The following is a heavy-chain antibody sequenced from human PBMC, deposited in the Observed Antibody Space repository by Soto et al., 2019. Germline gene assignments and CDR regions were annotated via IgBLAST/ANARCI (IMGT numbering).Heavy chain of an antibody. CDR3: AKNGDFWSWGMDV. Sequence: GGSLRLSCAASGFAFSTYAMTWVRQAPGKGLEWVSIISSSGDATYYVDSVKGRFTISRDNSRNTLNLQMNSLRAEDTAVYYCAKNGDFWSWGMDVWGQGTTVTVSS. CDR1: GFAFSTYA. D-gene: IGHD3-3*01. J-gene: IGHJ6*02. V-gene: IGHV3-23*01. CDR2: ISSSGDAT.